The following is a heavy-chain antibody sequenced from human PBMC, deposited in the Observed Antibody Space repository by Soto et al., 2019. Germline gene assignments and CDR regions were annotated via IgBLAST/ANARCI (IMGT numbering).Heavy chain of an antibody. CDR2: IDPSDSHT. D-gene: IGHD3-22*01. CDR1: GYSFAGYW. CDR3: ARQIYDSDTGPNFQYYFDS. J-gene: IGHJ4*02. Sequence: GESLKISCKGSGYSFAGYWITWVRQKPGKGLEWMGRIDPSDSHTYYSPSFRGHVTISVTKSITTVFLQWSSLRASDTAMYYCARQIYDSDTGPNFQYYFDSWGQGPPVTVSS. V-gene: IGHV5-10-1*01.